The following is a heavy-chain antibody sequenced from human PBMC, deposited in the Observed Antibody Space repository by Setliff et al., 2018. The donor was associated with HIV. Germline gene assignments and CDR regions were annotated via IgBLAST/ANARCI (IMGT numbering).Heavy chain of an antibody. CDR1: GFTFSRHN. CDR2: IISGTGYI. Sequence: GGSLRLSCAASGFTFSRHNMNWVRQAPGKGLEWVSSIISGTGYIYYADSVKGRFTISRDNAKNSLYLQMNSLTADDTAVYYCARGTIELWLSDYYMDVWGKGTTVTVSS. CDR3: ARGTIELWLSDYYMDV. D-gene: IGHD5-18*01. J-gene: IGHJ6*03. V-gene: IGHV3-21*01.